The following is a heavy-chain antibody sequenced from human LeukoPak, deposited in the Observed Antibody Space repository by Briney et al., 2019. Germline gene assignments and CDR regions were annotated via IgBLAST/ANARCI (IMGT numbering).Heavy chain of an antibody. Sequence: SVKASCKASGGTFSSYAISWVRQAPGQGLEWMGGIIPIFGTANYAQKFQGRVTITTDESTSTAYMELSSLRSEDTAVYYCASERFGARYFDLWGRGTLVTVSS. J-gene: IGHJ2*01. V-gene: IGHV1-69*05. CDR2: IIPIFGTA. CDR1: GGTFSSYA. D-gene: IGHD3-10*01. CDR3: ASERFGARYFDL.